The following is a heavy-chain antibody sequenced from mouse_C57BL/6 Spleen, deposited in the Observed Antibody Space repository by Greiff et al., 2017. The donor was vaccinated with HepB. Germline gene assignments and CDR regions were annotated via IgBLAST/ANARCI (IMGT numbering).Heavy chain of an antibody. J-gene: IGHJ4*01. V-gene: IGHV1-69*01. CDR3: ARRRGGSSSYYAMDY. CDR1: GYTFTSYW. D-gene: IGHD1-1*01. Sequence: QVQLQQPGAELVMPGASVKLSCKASGYTFTSYWMHWVKQRPGQGLEWIGEIDPSDSYTNYNQKFKGKSTLTVDKSSSTAYMQLSSLTSEDSAVYYCARRRGGSSSYYAMDYGGQGTSVTVSS. CDR2: IDPSDSYT.